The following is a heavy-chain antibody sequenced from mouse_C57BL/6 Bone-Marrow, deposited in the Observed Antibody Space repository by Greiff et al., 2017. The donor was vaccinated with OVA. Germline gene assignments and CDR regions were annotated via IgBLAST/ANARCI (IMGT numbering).Heavy chain of an antibody. CDR1: GYTFTSYW. CDR2: IDPSDSYT. V-gene: IGHV1-50*01. CDR3: ALYYYGSSCDY. D-gene: IGHD1-1*01. J-gene: IGHJ2*01. Sequence: VQLQQPGAELVKPGASVKLSCKASGYTFTSYWMQWVKQRPGQGLEWIGEIDPSDSYTNYNQKFKGKATLTVDTPSSTAYMQLSSLTSEDSAVYYCALYYYGSSCDYWGQGTTLTVSS.